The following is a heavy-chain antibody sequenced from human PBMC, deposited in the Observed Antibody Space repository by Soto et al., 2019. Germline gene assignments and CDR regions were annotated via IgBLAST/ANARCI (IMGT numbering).Heavy chain of an antibody. D-gene: IGHD3-3*01. J-gene: IGHJ4*02. CDR3: GRVFGAYNFVDW. Sequence: EVLLVESGGGLVQPGGSMRLSCAASGFTFSGYWMCWVRQAPGKGLEWVANIRYDESEQHYVDSVEGRFTISRDNAKNSLFLQMHSLRAEDTAVYFCGRVFGAYNFVDWWGQGTLVTVSS. V-gene: IGHV3-7*01. CDR1: GFTFSGYW. CDR2: IRYDESEQ.